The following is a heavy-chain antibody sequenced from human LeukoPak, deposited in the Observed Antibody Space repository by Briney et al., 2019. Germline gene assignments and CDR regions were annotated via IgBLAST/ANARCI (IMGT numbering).Heavy chain of an antibody. V-gene: IGHV4-34*01. CDR2: INHSGST. J-gene: IGHJ4*02. Sequence: SETLSLTCAVYGGSFSGYYWSWIRQPPGKGLEWIGEINHSGSTNYNPSLKSRVTISVDTSKNQFSLKLSSVTAADTAVYYCARGRSGYDFDYWGQGTLVTDSS. CDR1: GGSFSGYY. CDR3: ARGRSGYDFDY. D-gene: IGHD5-12*01.